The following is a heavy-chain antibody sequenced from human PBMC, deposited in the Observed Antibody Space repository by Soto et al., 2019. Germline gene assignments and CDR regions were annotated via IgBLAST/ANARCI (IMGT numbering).Heavy chain of an antibody. J-gene: IGHJ1*01. CDR3: ARVTQYYYDSSGYSTEYFQH. V-gene: IGHV4-59*01. Sequence: SATLSLTCTLAGVSISSSYWSWILQPPGKGLEWIGYIYYSGSTNYNPSLKSRVTISVDTSKNQFSLKLSSVTAADTAVYYCARVTQYYYDSSGYSTEYFQHWGQGTLVTVS. CDR2: IYYSGST. CDR1: GVSISSSY. D-gene: IGHD3-22*01.